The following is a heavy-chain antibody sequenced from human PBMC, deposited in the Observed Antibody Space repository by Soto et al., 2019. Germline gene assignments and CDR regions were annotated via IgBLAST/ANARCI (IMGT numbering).Heavy chain of an antibody. CDR1: GFTFTSYW. J-gene: IGHJ4*02. CDR3: AILSFIFMERDFDS. Sequence: EVQLVESGGGLVQPGGSLRLSCAASGFTFTSYWMSWVRQAPGKGLEWVANIKQDGTSKYYADSVKGRFTVSRDNGKSSIYLQMDSLRYDDTAVYRCAILSFIFMERDFDSWGQGTLVTVSS. D-gene: IGHD3-10*02. CDR2: IKQDGTSK. V-gene: IGHV3-7*05.